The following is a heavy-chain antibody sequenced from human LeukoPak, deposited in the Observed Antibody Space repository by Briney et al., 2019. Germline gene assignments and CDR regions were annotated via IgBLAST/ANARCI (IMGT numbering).Heavy chain of an antibody. D-gene: IGHD3-10*01. V-gene: IGHV4-39*01. J-gene: IGHJ4*02. CDR1: GGSISSSSYY. Sequence: PSETLSLTCTVSGGSISSSSYYWGWIRQPPGKGLEWIGSIYYSGSTYYNPSLKSRVTISVDTSKNQFSLKLSSVTAADTAVYYCARRPIIPPLVRGGGFDYWGQGTLVTVSS. CDR3: ARRPIIPPLVRGGGFDY. CDR2: IYYSGST.